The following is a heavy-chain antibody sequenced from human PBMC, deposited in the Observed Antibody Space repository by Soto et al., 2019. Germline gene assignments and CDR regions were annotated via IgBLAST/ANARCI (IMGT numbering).Heavy chain of an antibody. V-gene: IGHV3-23*01. Sequence: GRSLRLSCAASGFIFSNYVMTWVRQTPGKGLQWVSAIDNSGAGTWYTDSVKGRFTISRDNSKNTLYLQVSGLRAEDTAFYYCARYCGASSCYSGFDFWGRGTLVTVSS. J-gene: IGHJ4*02. D-gene: IGHD2-15*01. CDR3: ARYCGASSCYSGFDF. CDR2: IDNSGAGT. CDR1: GFIFSNYV.